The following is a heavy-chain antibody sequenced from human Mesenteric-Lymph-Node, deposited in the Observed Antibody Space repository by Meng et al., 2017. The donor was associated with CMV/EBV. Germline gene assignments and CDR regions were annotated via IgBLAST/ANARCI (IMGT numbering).Heavy chain of an antibody. J-gene: IGHJ4*02. Sequence: GAGLLKPSGTLSPTWPVYGWSFSGYYWSWIRQPPGKGLEWIGEINHSGSTNYNPSLKSRVTISVDTSKNQFSLKLSSVTAADTAVYYCARHQRWLKSEGGFNYWGQGTLVTVSS. CDR1: GWSFSGYY. CDR3: ARHQRWLKSEGGFNY. D-gene: IGHD4-23*01. V-gene: IGHV4-34*01. CDR2: INHSGST.